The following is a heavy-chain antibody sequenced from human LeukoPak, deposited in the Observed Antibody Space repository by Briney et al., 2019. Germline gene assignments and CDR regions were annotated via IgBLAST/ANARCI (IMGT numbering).Heavy chain of an antibody. V-gene: IGHV4-59*12. J-gene: IGHJ4*02. CDR1: GGSISSYY. D-gene: IGHD5-18*01. CDR2: IYYSGST. Sequence: KTSETLSLTCTVSGGSISSYYWSWIRQPPGKGLEWIGYIYYSGSTYYNPSLKSRVTISVDRSKNQFSLKLSSVTAADTAVYYCARDSSYGPGVFDYWGQGTLVTVSS. CDR3: ARDSSYGPGVFDY.